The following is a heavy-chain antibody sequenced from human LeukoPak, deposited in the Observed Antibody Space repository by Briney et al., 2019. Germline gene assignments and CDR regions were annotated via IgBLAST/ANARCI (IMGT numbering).Heavy chain of an antibody. J-gene: IGHJ6*03. D-gene: IGHD6-6*01. CDR1: GFTFSSYG. V-gene: IGHV3-48*04. CDR2: ISSSGSNI. CDR3: ARDSEYDSEYSSSSVYYYYYMDV. Sequence: PGGSLRLSCAASGFTFSSYGMHWVRQAPGKGLEWVSYISSSGSNIYYADSVTGRFTISRDNAKNSLYLQMNSLRAEDTAVYYCARDSEYDSEYSSSSVYYYYYMDVWGKGTTVTVSS.